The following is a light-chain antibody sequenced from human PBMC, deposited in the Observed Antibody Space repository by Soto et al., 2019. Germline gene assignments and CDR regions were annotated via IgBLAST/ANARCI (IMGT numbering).Light chain of an antibody. J-gene: IGKJ1*01. Sequence: ETVLTQAPGTLSLSPGERATLSCRASQSVSSSYLAWYQQKPGQAPMLLIYGASSSATGIPDRFSGRGSGTDFALTVSKLEPDEFAVYYCQQYGRSQTFGQGTKVQI. V-gene: IGKV3-20*01. CDR1: QSVSSSY. CDR2: GAS. CDR3: QQYGRSQT.